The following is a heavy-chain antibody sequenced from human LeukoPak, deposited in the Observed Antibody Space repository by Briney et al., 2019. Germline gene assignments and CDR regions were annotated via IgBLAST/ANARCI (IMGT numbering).Heavy chain of an antibody. Sequence: SETLSLTCTVSGGSISSSSYYWGWIRQPPGKGLEWIGSIYYSGSTYYNPSLKSRVTISVDTSKNQFSLKLSSVTAADTAVYYCARGTTVAAVLGYYYMDVWGKGTTVTVSS. D-gene: IGHD6-19*01. J-gene: IGHJ6*03. CDR2: IYYSGST. CDR1: GGSISSSSYY. CDR3: ARGTTVAAVLGYYYMDV. V-gene: IGHV4-39*07.